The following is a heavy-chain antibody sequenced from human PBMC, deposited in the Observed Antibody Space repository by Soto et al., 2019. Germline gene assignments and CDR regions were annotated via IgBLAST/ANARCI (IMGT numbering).Heavy chain of an antibody. CDR2: IYPGDSDT. V-gene: IGHV5-51*01. CDR3: ASRVPEYSSSSGYYYYGMDV. D-gene: IGHD6-6*01. J-gene: IGHJ6*02. Sequence: GHAVKISGKGSGYSSTSYWFCSLLQIPGKGPEWMGIIYPGDSDTRYSPSFQGQVTISADKSISTAYLQWSSLKASDTAMYYCASRVPEYSSSSGYYYYGMDVWGQGTTVTVSS. CDR1: GYSSTSYW.